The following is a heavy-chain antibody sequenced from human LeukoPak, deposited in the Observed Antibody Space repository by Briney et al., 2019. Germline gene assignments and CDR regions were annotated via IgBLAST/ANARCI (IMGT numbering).Heavy chain of an antibody. CDR2: YLSGGST. J-gene: IGHJ3*02. D-gene: IGHD3-22*01. CDR1: GVTVRSNY. CDR3: ATTKREGYYYDSKPLFAFDI. Sequence: GSLRLSCAAFGVTVRSNYLSWGRQAPGEGVEGVLVYLSGGSTYYADSVKGRFTISRDNSKNTLYLQMNSLRAEDTAVYYCATTKREGYYYDSKPLFAFDIWGQGTMVTVSS. V-gene: IGHV3-53*01.